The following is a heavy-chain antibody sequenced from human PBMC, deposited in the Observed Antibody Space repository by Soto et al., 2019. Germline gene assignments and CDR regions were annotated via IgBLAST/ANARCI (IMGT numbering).Heavy chain of an antibody. Sequence: SESLSLTCTVAGGCITNYYLSCIRKLAGRGREWIGRIYTKERINDSLSCSNRLTSSGHTAVSQFSLNLDAVTAPDTAVYSCARADSRASGNNWFDPWGQGPLVTVSS. CDR1: GGCITNYY. J-gene: IGHJ5*02. V-gene: IGHV4-4*07. CDR3: ARADSRASGNNWFDP. D-gene: IGHD6-25*01. CDR2: IYTKERI.